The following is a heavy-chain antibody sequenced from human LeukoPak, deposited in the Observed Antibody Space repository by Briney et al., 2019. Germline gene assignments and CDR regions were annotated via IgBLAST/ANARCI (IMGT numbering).Heavy chain of an antibody. CDR2: IYNSGST. CDR1: GGSISSYY. CDR3: ARGARAGYNLEPLDN. V-gene: IGHV4-59*08. J-gene: IGHJ4*02. D-gene: IGHD5-24*01. Sequence: ASETLSLTCTVSGGSISSYYWSWIRKPPGKGLEWIGYIYNSGSTKYNPSLTSRVTISVDTSKNQISLKLSPVTGAATAVYYCARGARAGYNLEPLDNWGPGTLVTVSS.